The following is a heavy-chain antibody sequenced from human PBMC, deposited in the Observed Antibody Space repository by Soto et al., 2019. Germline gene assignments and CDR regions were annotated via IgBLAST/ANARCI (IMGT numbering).Heavy chain of an antibody. CDR1: SGSIISGGYS. J-gene: IGHJ6*02. CDR3: AAGLYYYYYGMDV. D-gene: IGHD6-13*01. CDR2: IYHSGST. V-gene: IGHV4-30-2*01. Sequence: PSETLSLTCAVSSGSIISGGYSWSWIRQPPGKGLEWIGYIYHSGSTYYNPSLKSRVTISVDRSKNQFSLKLSSVTTADTAVYYCAAGLYYYYYGMDVWGQGTTVTVSS.